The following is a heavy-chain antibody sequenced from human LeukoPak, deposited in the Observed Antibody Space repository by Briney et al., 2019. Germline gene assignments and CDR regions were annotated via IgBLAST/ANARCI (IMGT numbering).Heavy chain of an antibody. J-gene: IGHJ4*01. D-gene: IGHD7-27*01. CDR2: IYYTGSS. CDR3: ASRKLGNDY. CDR1: GVSMSSYF. Sequence: SETLSLTCTVSGVSMSSYFWSWIRQSPGKGLEWIGYIYYTGSSSYNPSLRSRVTISADTSKNQFSLKLSSVTAADTAVYYCASRKLGNDYWGQGTLVTVSS. V-gene: IGHV4-59*01.